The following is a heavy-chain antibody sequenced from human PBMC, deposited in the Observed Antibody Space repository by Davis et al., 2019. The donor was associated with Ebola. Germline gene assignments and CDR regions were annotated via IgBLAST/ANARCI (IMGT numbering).Heavy chain of an antibody. V-gene: IGHV1-18*01. Sequence: ASVKVSCKASGYTFSFYGISWVRQAPGQGLEWMGWVSAYKGITKYAQTVEGRVTMTTDTATSTAYMELRDLRSDDTVVYYCARTKDVVGISADPGWFDPWGQGTLVTVSS. J-gene: IGHJ5*02. CDR3: ARTKDVVGISADPGWFDP. CDR1: GYTFSFYG. CDR2: VSAYKGIT. D-gene: IGHD5-12*01.